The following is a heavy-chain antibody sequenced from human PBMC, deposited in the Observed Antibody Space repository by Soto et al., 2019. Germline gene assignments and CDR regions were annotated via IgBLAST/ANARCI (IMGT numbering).Heavy chain of an antibody. D-gene: IGHD4-17*01. J-gene: IGHJ4*02. V-gene: IGHV4-61*01. CDR3: ARGLDYVGFDY. CDR1: GDSVSIGTYY. CDR2: IYYRAST. Sequence: QVQLQESGPGLVKPSETLSLTCIVSGDSVSIGTYYWSWIRQPPGKGLEWIGYIYYRASTNYNPSLKSRVTMSIDTSRNQFSLKVNSVTAADTAVYYCARGLDYVGFDYWGQGTLVAVSS.